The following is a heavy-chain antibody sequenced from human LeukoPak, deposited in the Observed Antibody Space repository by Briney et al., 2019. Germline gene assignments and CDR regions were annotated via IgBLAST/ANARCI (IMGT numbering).Heavy chain of an antibody. V-gene: IGHV3-23*01. CDR2: ISGSGGST. CDR1: GFTFSSYA. CDR3: AKDRKTCSSTSCYTFPGCWFDP. Sequence: PGGSLRLSCAASGFTFSSYAMSWVRQAPGKGLEWVSAISGSGGSTSYADSVKGRFTISRDNSKNTVYLQMNSLRAEDTAVYYCAKDRKTCSSTSCYTFPGCWFDPWGQGTLATVSS. J-gene: IGHJ5*02. D-gene: IGHD2-2*02.